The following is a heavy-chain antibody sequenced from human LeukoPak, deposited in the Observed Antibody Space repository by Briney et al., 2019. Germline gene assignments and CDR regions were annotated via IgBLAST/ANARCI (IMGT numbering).Heavy chain of an antibody. J-gene: IGHJ3*02. CDR1: GFTFRSYA. D-gene: IGHD1-1*01. CDR2: ITSSSSYI. Sequence: GGSLRLSCAASGFTFRSYAMNWVRQAPGKGLEWVSSITSSSSYIYYADSVKGRFTISRDNAKNSLYLQMNGLRAEDTAVYYCAGEGTNLNMVAFDIWGQGTMVTVCS. V-gene: IGHV3-21*01. CDR3: AGEGTNLNMVAFDI.